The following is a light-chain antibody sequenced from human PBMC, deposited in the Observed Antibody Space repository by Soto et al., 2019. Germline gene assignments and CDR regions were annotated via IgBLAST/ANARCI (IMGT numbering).Light chain of an antibody. CDR3: QQSYSTPRT. J-gene: IGKJ1*01. CDR1: QSTSSY. V-gene: IGKV1-39*01. CDR2: AAS. Sequence: DIQMSQSPSSLSASIGHRVTVTCRASQSTSSYLNWYQQKPGKAPKLLIYAASSLQSGVPSRFSGSGSETDFTLTISSLQPEDFATYYCQQSYSTPRTFGQGTKVDIK.